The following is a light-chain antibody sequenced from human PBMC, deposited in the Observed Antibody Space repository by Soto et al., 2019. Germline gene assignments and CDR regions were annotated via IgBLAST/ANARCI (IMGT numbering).Light chain of an antibody. Sequence: DIQMTQSPSSVSASVGDRVTITCRASERINTYLAWYQQQPGKAPKLLIYAASSLQSGVPSRFSGSGSGTEFTLTISNLQPEDFVTYYCQQANSPPLTFGGGTKVDSK. CDR3: QQANSPPLT. CDR2: AAS. CDR1: ERINTY. J-gene: IGKJ4*01. V-gene: IGKV1-12*01.